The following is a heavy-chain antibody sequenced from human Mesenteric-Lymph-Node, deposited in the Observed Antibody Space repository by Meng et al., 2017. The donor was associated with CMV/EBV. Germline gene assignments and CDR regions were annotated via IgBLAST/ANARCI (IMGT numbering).Heavy chain of an antibody. V-gene: IGHV3-15*01. D-gene: IGHD2-15*01. J-gene: IGHJ5*02. CDR1: GFTFSNAG. CDR2: IKSKTDGETT. CDR3: TTDQIVVVASQWFDP. Sequence: GGSLRLSCVASGFTFSNAGMSWVRQAPGKGLEWVGHIKSKTDGETTNYAAPVKGRFTISRDDSKNTVYLQMNSLKNDDTGVYYCTTDQIVVVASQWFDPWGQGTLVTVSS.